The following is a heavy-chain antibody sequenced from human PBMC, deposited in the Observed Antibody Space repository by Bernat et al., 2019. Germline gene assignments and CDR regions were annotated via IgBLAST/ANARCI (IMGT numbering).Heavy chain of an antibody. CDR3: ARGGLLYSYGLDV. CDR2: ISSSSSII. J-gene: IGHJ6*02. CDR1: GFTFSSYG. D-gene: IGHD3-10*01. V-gene: IGHV3-48*01. Sequence: EVQLLESGGGLVQPGGSLRLSCAASGFTFSSYGMNWVRQAPGKGLEWVSYISSSSSIIYYADSVKGRFTISRDNAKNSLYLQMNSLRAEDTAVYYCARGGLLYSYGLDVWGQGTTVTVSS.